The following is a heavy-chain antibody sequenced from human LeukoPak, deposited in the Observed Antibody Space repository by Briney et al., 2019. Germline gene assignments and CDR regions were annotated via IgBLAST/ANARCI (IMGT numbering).Heavy chain of an antibody. CDR1: GFIFSSYT. J-gene: IGHJ4*02. D-gene: IGHD5-18*01. V-gene: IGHV3-23*01. CDR3: AKEPGYSSYGY. CDR2: ISGSGGNI. Sequence: PGGSLRLSCAASGFIFSSYTMSWVRQAPGKGLEWVSAISGSGGNIYYADSVKGRFAISRDDSKNTLYLQMSSLRVEDTAAYYCAKEPGYSSYGYWGQGTLVTVSS.